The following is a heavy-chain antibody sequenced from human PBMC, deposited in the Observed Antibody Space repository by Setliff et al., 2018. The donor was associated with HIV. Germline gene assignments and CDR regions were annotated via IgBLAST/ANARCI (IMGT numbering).Heavy chain of an antibody. CDR2: INVGKGDT. CDR1: GGTFRSYA. J-gene: IGHJ6*03. D-gene: IGHD7-27*01. Sequence: ASVKVSCKASGGTFRSYAMSWVRQAPGQSLEWMGWINVGKGDTKYSQEFQGRISITTDTSASTGYMELSSLRSDDTAVYYCARDKGGLGIGGYYYYYMDVWGKGTTVTVSS. CDR3: ARDKGGLGIGGYYYYYMDV. V-gene: IGHV1-3*01.